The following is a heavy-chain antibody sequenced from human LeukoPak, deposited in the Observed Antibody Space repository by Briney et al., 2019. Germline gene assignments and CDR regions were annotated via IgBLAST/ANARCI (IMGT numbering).Heavy chain of an antibody. CDR1: RYSFTSYW. V-gene: IGHV5-51*01. Sequence: PGESLQISCQGSRYSFTSYWIGWVRQMPGKGLEWMGIIYPGDSDTRYSPSFQGQVTISADKSISTAYLQWSSLKASDTAMYYCATTVTDYAFDIWGQGTMVTVSS. CDR3: ATTVTDYAFDI. J-gene: IGHJ3*02. CDR2: IYPGDSDT. D-gene: IGHD4-17*01.